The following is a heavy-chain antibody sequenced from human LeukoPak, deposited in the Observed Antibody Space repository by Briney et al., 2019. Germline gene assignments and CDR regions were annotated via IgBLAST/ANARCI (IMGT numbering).Heavy chain of an antibody. CDR1: GFIFSTYE. V-gene: IGHV3-74*01. Sequence: GGSLRLSCTASGFIFSTYEMSWVRQAPGKGLVWVSRINSDGSSTSYADSVKGRFTISRDNAKNTLYLQMNSLRAEDTAVYCSARGYCSSTSCYAYYYYGMDVWGQGTTVTVSS. D-gene: IGHD2-2*01. CDR3: ARGYCSSTSCYAYYYYGMDV. J-gene: IGHJ6*02. CDR2: INSDGSST.